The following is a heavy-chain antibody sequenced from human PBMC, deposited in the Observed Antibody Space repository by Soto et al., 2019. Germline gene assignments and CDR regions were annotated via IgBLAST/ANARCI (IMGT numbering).Heavy chain of an antibody. D-gene: IGHD2-2*01. J-gene: IGHJ3*02. CDR2: ISGSDDRT. V-gene: IGHV3-23*01. CDR1: GFTFRSYA. Sequence: GGSLRLSCAASGFTFRSYAMSWVRQAPGKGLEWVSGISGSDDRTYYADSVKGRFTISRDNSKNTLYLQMNSLRAEDTAVYYCAKDRCTSTSCRLFPTNQGTGIWGQGTVVTVSS. CDR3: AKDRCTSTSCRLFPTNQGTGI.